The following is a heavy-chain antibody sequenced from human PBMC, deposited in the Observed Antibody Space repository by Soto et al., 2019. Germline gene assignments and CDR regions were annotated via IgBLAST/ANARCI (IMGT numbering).Heavy chain of an antibody. V-gene: IGHV3-9*01. Sequence: GGSLRLSCAASGFTFDDYAMHWVRQAPGKGLEWVSGISWNSGSIGYADSVKGRFTISRDNAKNSLYLQMNSLRAEDTAVYYCARDLGTTVVTPTKWFDPWGQGTLVTVSS. CDR2: ISWNSGSI. J-gene: IGHJ5*02. CDR1: GFTFDDYA. D-gene: IGHD4-17*01. CDR3: ARDLGTTVVTPTKWFDP.